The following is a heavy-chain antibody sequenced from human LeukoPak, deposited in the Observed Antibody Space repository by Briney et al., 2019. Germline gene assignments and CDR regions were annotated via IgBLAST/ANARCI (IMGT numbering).Heavy chain of an antibody. CDR2: ISGSGGST. Sequence: PGRSLRLSCAASGFTFDDYAMSWVRQAPGKGLEWVSAISGSGGSTYYADSVKGRFTISRDSSKNTLYLQMNSLRAEDTAVYYCAKDRQITGTPYFDYWGQGTLVTVSS. J-gene: IGHJ4*02. D-gene: IGHD1-20*01. CDR3: AKDRQITGTPYFDY. CDR1: GFTFDDYA. V-gene: IGHV3-23*01.